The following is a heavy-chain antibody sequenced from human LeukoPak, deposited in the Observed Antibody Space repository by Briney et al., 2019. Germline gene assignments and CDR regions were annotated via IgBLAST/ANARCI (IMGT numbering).Heavy chain of an antibody. V-gene: IGHV3-23*01. Sequence: GGSLRLSCAASGFTFSIYDMSWVRQAPGKGLEWVSGISRSGGSTYFADSVKGRFTISRDNSKNTLYLQMNSLRAEDTAVYYCAKPGCGYDILSYFDYWGQGTLVTVSS. CDR2: ISRSGGST. D-gene: IGHD3-9*01. J-gene: IGHJ4*02. CDR1: GFTFSIYD. CDR3: AKPGCGYDILSYFDY.